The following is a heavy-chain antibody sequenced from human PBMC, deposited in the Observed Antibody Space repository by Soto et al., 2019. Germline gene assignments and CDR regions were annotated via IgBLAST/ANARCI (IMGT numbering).Heavy chain of an antibody. CDR2: INHSGST. J-gene: IGHJ6*02. V-gene: IGHV4-34*01. CDR1: GGSFSGYY. Sequence: SETLSLTCAVYGGSFSGYYWSWIRQPPGKGLEWIGEINHSGSTNYNPSLKSRVTISVDTSKNQFSLKLSSVTAADTAVYYCARGGGKRGYSYGLYYYYYGMDVWGQGTTVNV. D-gene: IGHD5-18*01. CDR3: ARGGGKRGYSYGLYYYYYGMDV.